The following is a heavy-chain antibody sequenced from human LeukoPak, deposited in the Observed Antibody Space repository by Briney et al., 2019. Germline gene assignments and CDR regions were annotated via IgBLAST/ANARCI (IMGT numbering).Heavy chain of an antibody. J-gene: IGHJ2*01. CDR2: INLSGTT. V-gene: IGHV4-34*01. CDR1: GTSFSSNF. CDR3: ARVYYSNSYDYWYFDL. Sequence: SETLSLTCAVYGTSFSSNFWSWIRQSPEKGLEWIGQINLSGTTNYNPSLKSRVTVSIDTSKTQLSLRLSSVTAADTAVYYCARVYYSNSYDYWYFDLWGRGTLVTVSS. D-gene: IGHD6-13*01.